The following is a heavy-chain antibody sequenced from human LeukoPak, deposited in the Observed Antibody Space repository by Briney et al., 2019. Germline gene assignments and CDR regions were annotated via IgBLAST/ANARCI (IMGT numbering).Heavy chain of an antibody. CDR1: GYAFDTYW. D-gene: IGHD6-13*01. V-gene: IGHV5-51*01. CDR3: ASPAGEQQLYAFDI. CDR2: IYPGDSDI. J-gene: IGHJ3*02. Sequence: GESLKISCKASGYAFDTYWIGWVRQKPGKGLEWMGIIYPGDSDIRYSPSFQGQVTISADKSISTAYLQWSSLKASDTAMYYCASPAGEQQLYAFDIWGQGTMVTVSS.